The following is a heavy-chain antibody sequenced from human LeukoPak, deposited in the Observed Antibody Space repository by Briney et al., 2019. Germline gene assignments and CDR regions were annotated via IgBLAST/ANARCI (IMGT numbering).Heavy chain of an antibody. V-gene: IGHV3-53*01. CDR2: VYSGGNT. Sequence: GGSLRLSCAASGFAVSSNYMNRVRQAPGKGLEWVSVVYSGGNTIYAVSVQGRFTVSTDISKNTLFLQMNGLRAEDTAVYYCARVLDTSGDYPGGFDYWGRGTLVTVSS. CDR1: GFAVSSNY. J-gene: IGHJ4*02. CDR3: ARVLDTSGDYPGGFDY. D-gene: IGHD3-22*01.